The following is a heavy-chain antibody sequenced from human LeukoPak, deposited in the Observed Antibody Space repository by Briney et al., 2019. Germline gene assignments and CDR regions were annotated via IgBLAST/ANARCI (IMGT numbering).Heavy chain of an antibody. J-gene: IGHJ4*02. CDR2: IKTDGSAK. D-gene: IGHD6-19*01. Sequence: GGSLRLSCAASGFSFSDYWMSWVRQAPGKGLEWVASIKTDGSAKYYVDSVKGRFTISRDNAKNSLYLQMNNLRAEDTAVYYCARGPIKQWAFPQRRENPYYYDYWGQGTLVTVSS. V-gene: IGHV3-7*01. CDR3: ARGPIKQWAFPQRRENPYYYDY. CDR1: GFSFSDYW.